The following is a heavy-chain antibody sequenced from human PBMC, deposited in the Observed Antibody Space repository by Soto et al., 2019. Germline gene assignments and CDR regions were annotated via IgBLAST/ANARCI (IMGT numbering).Heavy chain of an antibody. CDR3: ARDLVGLGGCSSTSCYTGGYYYYYGMDV. Sequence: ASVKVSCKASGGTFSSYAISWVRQAPGQGLEWMGGIIPIFGTANYAQKFQGRVTITADESTSTAYMELSSLRSEDTAVYYWARDLVGLGGCSSTSCYTGGYYYYYGMDVWGQGTTVTVSS. V-gene: IGHV1-69*13. D-gene: IGHD2-2*02. J-gene: IGHJ6*02. CDR2: IIPIFGTA. CDR1: GGTFSSYA.